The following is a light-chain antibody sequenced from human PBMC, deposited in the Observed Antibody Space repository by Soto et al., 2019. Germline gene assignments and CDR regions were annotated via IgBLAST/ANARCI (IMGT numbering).Light chain of an antibody. V-gene: IGLV2-11*01. J-gene: IGLJ2*01. Sequence: QSALTQPPSVSGSPGQSVTISCTGTPYNYVTWYQQHAGKAPKLIIYDVSKRPSGVSERFSGSKSGYTASLTISGLQAEDEAEYHCCASTGNYVGIFGGGTKLTVL. CDR1: PYNY. CDR3: CASTGNYVGI. CDR2: DVS.